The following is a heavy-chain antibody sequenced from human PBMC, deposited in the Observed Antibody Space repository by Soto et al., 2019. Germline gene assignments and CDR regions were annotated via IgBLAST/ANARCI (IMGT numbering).Heavy chain of an antibody. CDR3: ARSAWFGESTVYYLDY. D-gene: IGHD3-10*01. CDR2: IIPIRGIA. CDR1: GGTFSSYT. J-gene: IGHJ4*02. Sequence: QVQLVQSGAEVKKPGSSVKVSCKASGGTFSSYTISWVRQAPGQGLEWMGRIIPIRGIANYAQKFQGRVTITADKSTNTAYMELSILRSEDTAVYSCARSAWFGESTVYYLDYWGQGTLVTVSS. V-gene: IGHV1-69*02.